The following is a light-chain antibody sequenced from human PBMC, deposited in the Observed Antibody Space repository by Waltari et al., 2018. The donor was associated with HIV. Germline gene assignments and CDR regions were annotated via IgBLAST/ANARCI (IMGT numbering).Light chain of an antibody. V-gene: IGKV1-39*01. CDR3: QQSYTTPYT. J-gene: IGKJ2*01. CDR2: AAS. CDR1: QSISSY. Sequence: DIQMTQSPSSLSASVGDRVTITCRASQSISSYLNWYQQKPGKAPKFLIYAASSLQSGVPSRFSGSGSGTDFTLTISSLQPEDSSTYYCQQSYTTPYTFGQGTKLEIK.